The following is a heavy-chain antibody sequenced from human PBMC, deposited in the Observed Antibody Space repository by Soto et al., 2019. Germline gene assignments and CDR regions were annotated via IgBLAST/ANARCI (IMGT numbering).Heavy chain of an antibody. J-gene: IGHJ4*02. V-gene: IGHV1-18*01. CDR1: GYTFTSYG. Sequence: QVQLVQSGAEVKKPGASVKVSCKASGYTFTSYGISWVRQAPGQGLEWMGWISAYNGNTNYAQKLQGRVTMTTDTSTSTAYWGRGSWRSDDTAVYYCARARPWYYGGGSPFDYGGRGPLVTVSS. CDR2: ISAYNGNT. D-gene: IGHD3-10*01. CDR3: ARARPWYYGGGSPFDY.